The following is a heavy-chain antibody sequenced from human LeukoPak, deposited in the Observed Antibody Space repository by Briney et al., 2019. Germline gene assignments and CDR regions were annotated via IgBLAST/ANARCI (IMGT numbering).Heavy chain of an antibody. CDR2: TNPNSGGT. CDR1: GYTFTGYY. Sequence: GASVKVSCKASGYTFTGYYMHWVRQAPGQGLEWMGRTNPNSGGTNYAQKFQGRVTMTRDTSISTAYMELSRLRSDDTAVYYCARPGSEGSGSYYNGDFQHWGQGTLVTVSS. V-gene: IGHV1-2*06. CDR3: ARPGSEGSGSYYNGDFQH. J-gene: IGHJ1*01. D-gene: IGHD3-10*01.